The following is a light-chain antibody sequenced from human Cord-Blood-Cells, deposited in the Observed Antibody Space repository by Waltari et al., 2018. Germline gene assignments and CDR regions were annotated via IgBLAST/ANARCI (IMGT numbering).Light chain of an antibody. Sequence: QSALTQPASVSGSPGHSITISCTGTSSDVGGYNYVSWYQQHPGKAPKLMIYDVSTRPSGVSNRFSGSKSGNTASLTISGLQAEDEADYYCSSYTSSSTLVFGGGTKLTVL. J-gene: IGLJ2*01. CDR2: DVS. CDR3: SSYTSSSTLV. CDR1: SSDVGGYNY. V-gene: IGLV2-14*01.